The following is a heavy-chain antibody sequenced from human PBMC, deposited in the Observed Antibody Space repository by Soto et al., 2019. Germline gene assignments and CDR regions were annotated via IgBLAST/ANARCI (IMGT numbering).Heavy chain of an antibody. D-gene: IGHD3-10*01. J-gene: IGHJ4*02. CDR2: ITWNSGST. CDR3: ARVVDQLLWFGELLP. V-gene: IGHV3-9*01. Sequence: GGSLRLSCVGSGFTFDDYAMHWVRQAPGKGLEWVSGITWNSGSTSYADSVKGRFTISRDNARNSLYLQMNNLRPEDTAFYYCARVVDQLLWFGELLPWGQGTRVTVSS. CDR1: GFTFDDYA.